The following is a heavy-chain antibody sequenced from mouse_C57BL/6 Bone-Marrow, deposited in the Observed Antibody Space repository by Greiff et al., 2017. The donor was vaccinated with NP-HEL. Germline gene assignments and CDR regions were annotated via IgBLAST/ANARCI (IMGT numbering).Heavy chain of an antibody. CDR1: GYTFTDYE. CDR2: IDPETGGT. V-gene: IGHV1-15*01. CDR3: TRPNYYGSSYWYFDV. J-gene: IGHJ1*03. Sequence: QVHVKQSGAELVRPGASVTLSCKASGYTFTDYEMHWVKQTPVHGLEWIGAIDPETGGTAYNQKFKGKAILTADKSSSTAYMELRSLTSEDSAVYYCTRPNYYGSSYWYFDVWGTGTTVTVSS. D-gene: IGHD1-1*01.